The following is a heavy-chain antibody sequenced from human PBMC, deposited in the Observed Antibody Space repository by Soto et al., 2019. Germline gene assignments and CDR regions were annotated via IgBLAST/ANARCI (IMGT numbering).Heavy chain of an antibody. V-gene: IGHV1-69*08. D-gene: IGHD4-17*01. CDR3: ARERRATVTTFDD. CDR1: GGTFSSYT. Sequence: QVQLVQSGAEVNNPGSSVKVSCKASGGTFSSYTISWVRQAPGQGLGWMGRIIPILGIANYAQKFQGRVTITADKYMSTAYMELSSLSAEDRAVYYCARERRATVTTFDDWGQGTLVTVSS. J-gene: IGHJ4*02. CDR2: IIPILGIA.